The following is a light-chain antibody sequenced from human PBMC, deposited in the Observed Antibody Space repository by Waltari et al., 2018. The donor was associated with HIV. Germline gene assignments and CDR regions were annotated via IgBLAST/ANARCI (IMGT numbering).Light chain of an antibody. J-gene: IGKJ2*01. CDR2: AAS. Sequence: DLQMTQSPSSLSASIGNRVTIACRASQGINKYLNWYHQKPGKDPELLIYAASNLQSGVPSRFSASGSGTDFTLTISSLQPEDFATYYCQQTYIPPTTFGQGTKLE. CDR1: QGINKY. V-gene: IGKV1-39*01. CDR3: QQTYIPPTT.